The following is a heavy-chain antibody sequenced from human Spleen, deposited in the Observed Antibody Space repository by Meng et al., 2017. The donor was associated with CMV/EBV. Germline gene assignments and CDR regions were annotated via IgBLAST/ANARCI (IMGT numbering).Heavy chain of an antibody. CDR3: TSARLGDPYGMDV. Sequence: GGSLRLSCAVSGFTFMSYSMNWVRQAPGKGLEWVSSISSSSSYIYYADSMKDRFTISRDNTKNSLFLQMNSLRADDTAVYYCTSARLGDPYGMDVWGQGTRVTVSS. V-gene: IGHV3-21*01. J-gene: IGHJ6*02. CDR2: ISSSSSYI. D-gene: IGHD3-10*01. CDR1: GFTFMSYS.